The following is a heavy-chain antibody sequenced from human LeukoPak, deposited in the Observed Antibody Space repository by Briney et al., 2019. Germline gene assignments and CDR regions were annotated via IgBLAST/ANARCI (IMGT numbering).Heavy chain of an antibody. CDR2: ISSSSSYI. J-gene: IGHJ3*02. D-gene: IGHD3-22*01. CDR3: ARLYYDSSGSNYGAFDI. CDR1: GLTFSSYS. Sequence: KPGGSLRLSFAASGLTFSSYSMNWVRQAPGKGLEWVSSISSSSSYIYYADSVKGRFTISRDNAKNSLYLQMNSLRAEDTAVYYCARLYYDSSGSNYGAFDIWGQGTMVTVSS. V-gene: IGHV3-21*01.